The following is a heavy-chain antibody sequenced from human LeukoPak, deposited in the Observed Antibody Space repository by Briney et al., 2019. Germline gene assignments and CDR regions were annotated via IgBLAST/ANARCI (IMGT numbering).Heavy chain of an antibody. CDR1: GGTFSSYA. J-gene: IGHJ4*02. CDR3: ARANIVVVTAAYYFDY. Sequence: GASAKVSCKASGGTFSSYAISWVRQAPGQGLEWMGGIIPIFGTANYAQKFQGRVTITADETTSTAYMELSSLRSEDTAVYYCARANIVVVTAAYYFDYWGQGTLVTVSS. V-gene: IGHV1-69*13. D-gene: IGHD2-21*02. CDR2: IIPIFGTA.